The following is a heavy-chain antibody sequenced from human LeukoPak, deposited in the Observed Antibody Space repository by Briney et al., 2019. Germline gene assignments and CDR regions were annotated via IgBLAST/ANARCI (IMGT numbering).Heavy chain of an antibody. CDR1: GYTFTSYG. CDR3: ARKSQGYCSSTSCYENWFDP. CDR2: ISAYNGNT. J-gene: IGHJ5*02. Sequence: ASVKVSCKASGYTFTSYGISWVRQAPGQGLEWMGWISAYNGNTNYAQKLQGRVTMTTDTSTSTAYMELRSLRSDDTAVYYCARKSQGYCSSTSCYENWFDPWRQGTLVTVSS. V-gene: IGHV1-18*01. D-gene: IGHD2-2*01.